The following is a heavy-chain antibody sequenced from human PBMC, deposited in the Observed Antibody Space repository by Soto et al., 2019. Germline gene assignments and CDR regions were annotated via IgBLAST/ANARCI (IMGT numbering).Heavy chain of an antibody. Sequence: QVQLEQSGAEVKKPGSSVKVSCKASGGTFRNSDISWVRQAPGQGLEWMGGIMPIFPTPDYAQKFQGRVTITADESTSTAYMELSGLRSDDTAVYFCARDNDRPQLGGNYYYILDVWGHGTTVTVSS. CDR2: IMPIFPTP. CDR1: GGTFRNSD. CDR3: ARDNDRPQLGGNYYYILDV. J-gene: IGHJ6*02. D-gene: IGHD1-1*01. V-gene: IGHV1-69*12.